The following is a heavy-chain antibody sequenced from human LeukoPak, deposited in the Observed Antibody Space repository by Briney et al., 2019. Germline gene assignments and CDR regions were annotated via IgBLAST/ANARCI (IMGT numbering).Heavy chain of an antibody. CDR1: GGSISSYY. CDR3: ARGRWFGEFASYYFDY. Sequence: SETLSLTCTVSGGSISSYYWSWLRQPPGKGLEWLGYIYYSGSTNYNPSLKSRVTISVDTSKNQFSLKLSSVTAADTAVYYCARGRWFGEFASYYFDYWGQGTLVTVSS. CDR2: IYYSGST. V-gene: IGHV4-59*01. D-gene: IGHD3-10*01. J-gene: IGHJ4*02.